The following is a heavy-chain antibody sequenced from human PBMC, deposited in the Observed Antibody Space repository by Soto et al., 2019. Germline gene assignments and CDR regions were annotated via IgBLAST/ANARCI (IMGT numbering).Heavy chain of an antibody. D-gene: IGHD1-26*01. CDR1: GGTFSSYT. J-gene: IGHJ6*03. CDR2: IIPILGIA. CDR3: ASVYSGSYYDYCYYMDV. Sequence: ASVKVSCKASGGTFSSYTISWVRQAPGQGLEWMGRIIPILGIANYAQKFQGRVTITADKSTSTSYMELSSLRSEDTAEYYCASVYSGSYYDYCYYMDVWGKGTTVTVSS. V-gene: IGHV1-69*02.